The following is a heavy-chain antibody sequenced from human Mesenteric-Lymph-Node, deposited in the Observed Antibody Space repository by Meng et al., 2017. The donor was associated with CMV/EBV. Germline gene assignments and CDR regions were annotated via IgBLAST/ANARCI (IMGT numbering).Heavy chain of an antibody. V-gene: IGHV1-18*01. CDR1: FTSYG. CDR2: ISVHNGNT. J-gene: IGHJ4*02. Sequence: FTSYGISWVRQAPGQGLEWMGWISVHNGNTKYAQKLQGRATMTTDTSTRTAYMELRSLRSDDTAVYYCARGGPYYDILTGYPYYVDYWGQGTLVTVSS. D-gene: IGHD3-9*01. CDR3: ARGGPYYDILTGYPYYVDY.